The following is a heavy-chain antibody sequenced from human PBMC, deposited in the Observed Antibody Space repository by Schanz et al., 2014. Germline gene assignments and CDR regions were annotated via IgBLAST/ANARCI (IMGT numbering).Heavy chain of an antibody. Sequence: QVQLVESGGGVVQPGRSLRLSCAASGFSFSTYAMHWVRQAPGKGLEWVAVILYDGSKTYYADSVKGRFTISRDNSKTTLSLPMNSLRAEDTAVYYCARQEGYGYGPGAFDIWGQGTMVTVSS. CDR1: GFSFSTYA. D-gene: IGHD5-18*01. CDR2: ILYDGSKT. V-gene: IGHV3-30*04. CDR3: ARQEGYGYGPGAFDI. J-gene: IGHJ3*02.